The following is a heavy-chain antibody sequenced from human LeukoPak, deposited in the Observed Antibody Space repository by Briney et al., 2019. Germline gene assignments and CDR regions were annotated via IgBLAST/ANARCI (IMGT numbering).Heavy chain of an antibody. CDR3: AREGAGGWYKGSFDY. D-gene: IGHD6-19*01. J-gene: IGHJ4*02. V-gene: IGHV1-3*03. CDR1: GYIFTNFG. CDR2: INAGNGNT. Sequence: GASVKVSCKASGYIFTNFGISWVRQARGQRLEWMGWINAGNGNTKYSQEFQGRVTITRDTSASTAYMELSSLRSEDMAVYYCAREGAGGWYKGSFDYWGQGTLVTVSS.